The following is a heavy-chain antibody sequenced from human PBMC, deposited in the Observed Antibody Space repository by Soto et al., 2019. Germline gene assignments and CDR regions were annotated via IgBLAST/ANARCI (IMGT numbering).Heavy chain of an antibody. D-gene: IGHD3-10*01. CDR3: ARAMVRGVIDNWFDP. J-gene: IGHJ5*02. Sequence: SVKVSCKASGGTFSSYTISWVRQAPGQGLEWMGRIIPILGIANYAQKFQGRVTITADKSTSTAYMELSSLISEDTALYYCARAMVRGVIDNWFDPWGQGTLVTVSS. CDR2: IIPILGIA. V-gene: IGHV1-69*02. CDR1: GGTFSSYT.